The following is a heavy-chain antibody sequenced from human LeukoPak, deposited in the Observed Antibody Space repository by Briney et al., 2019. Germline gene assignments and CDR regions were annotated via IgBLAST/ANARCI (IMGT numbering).Heavy chain of an antibody. V-gene: IGHV3-9*01. D-gene: IGHD6-13*01. Sequence: AGGSLRLSCAASGFTFNDYAMHWVRQSPGEGLEWVSAVSWSGGSVGYADSVKGRFTISRDNAKNSLYLQMNSLRAEDTALYYCAKGWGYSSSWYSGYYYGMDVWGQGTTVTVSS. CDR1: GFTFNDYA. CDR2: VSWSGGSV. CDR3: AKGWGYSSSWYSGYYYGMDV. J-gene: IGHJ6*02.